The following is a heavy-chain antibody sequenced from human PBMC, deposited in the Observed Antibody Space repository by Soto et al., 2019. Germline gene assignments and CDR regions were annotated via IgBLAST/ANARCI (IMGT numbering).Heavy chain of an antibody. CDR2: VNTDGSIT. J-gene: IGHJ4*02. D-gene: IGHD2-8*02. V-gene: IGHV3-74*01. CDR1: GFTFSSHW. Sequence: PGGSLRLSCVASGFTFSSHWMHWVRQAPGTGLVWVSRVNTDGSITHYADSVKGRFTISRDNAKNTLYLQMNSLRAEDTAVYYCIRAFFSSTGIDYWGQGTLVTVSS. CDR3: IRAFFSSTGIDY.